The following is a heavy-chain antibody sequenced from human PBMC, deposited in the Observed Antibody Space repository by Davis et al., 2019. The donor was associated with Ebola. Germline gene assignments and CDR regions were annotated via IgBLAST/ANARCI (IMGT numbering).Heavy chain of an antibody. CDR3: ARHGRPYYFDY. J-gene: IGHJ4*02. V-gene: IGHV4-59*08. Sequence: MPGGSLRLSCTVSGGSISSHYWSWVRQPPGKGLEWIAFIYSSGSTNYNPSLKSRVTISVDTSKNQFSLKLSSMTATDTAVYYCARHGRPYYFDYWGQGTLVTVSS. CDR2: IYSSGST. CDR1: GGSISSHY.